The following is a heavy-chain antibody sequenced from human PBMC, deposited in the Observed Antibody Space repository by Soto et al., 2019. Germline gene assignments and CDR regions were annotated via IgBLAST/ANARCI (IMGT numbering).Heavy chain of an antibody. CDR3: ARGLQRVTGTCDY. J-gene: IGHJ4*02. CDR2: IFDSGTT. Sequence: QVQLQESGPGLVKPSQTLSLTCAVSGASLSSVGYYWHWIRQHPGKGLEWLGYIFDSGTTYYRPSLKSRLAISADTSNNQFSLRLTSVTAADTAVYYCARGLQRVTGTCDYWGQGTLVTVSS. CDR1: GASLSSVGYY. D-gene: IGHD1-20*01. V-gene: IGHV4-31*11.